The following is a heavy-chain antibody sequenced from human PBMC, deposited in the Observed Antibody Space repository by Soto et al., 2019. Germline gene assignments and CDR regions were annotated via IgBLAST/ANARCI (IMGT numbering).Heavy chain of an antibody. CDR2: TFYRATRYN. V-gene: IGHV6-1*01. D-gene: IGHD3-16*01. CDR3: GRAAKPGGYFDY. Sequence: KQSQTLSLTCAISGDSVSSNSAACNWIRQSPSRGLEWLGRTFYRATRYNDYAVSGKSQITINPDTSNNQFSLQLNSVTPAEAAVYSCGRAAKPGGYFDYWGQGTLVTVSS. J-gene: IGHJ4*02. CDR1: GDSVSSNSAA.